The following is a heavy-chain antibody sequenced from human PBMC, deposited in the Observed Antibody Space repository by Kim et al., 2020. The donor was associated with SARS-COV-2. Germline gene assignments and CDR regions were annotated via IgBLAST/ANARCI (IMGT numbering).Heavy chain of an antibody. J-gene: IGHJ4*02. V-gene: IGHV4-61*02. Sequence: SETLSLTCTVSGGSISSGSYYWSWIRQPAGKGLEWIGRIYTSGSTNYNPSLKSRVTISVDTSKNQFSLKLSSVTAADTAVYYCARELGYGAYYFDYWGQGTLVTVSS. CDR3: ARELGYGAYYFDY. CDR1: GGSISSGSYY. D-gene: IGHD4-17*01. CDR2: IYTSGST.